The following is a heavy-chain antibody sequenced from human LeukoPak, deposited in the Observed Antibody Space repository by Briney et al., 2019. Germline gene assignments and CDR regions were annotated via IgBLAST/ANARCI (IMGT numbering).Heavy chain of an antibody. Sequence: GESLKISCKGSGYSFTSYWIGWVRQMPGKGLEWMGIIYPGDSDTRYSPSFQGQVTISADKSISTAYLQWSSLKASDTAMYYCARTVEDIVVVPAAPPDYYYYMDVWGKGTTVTVSS. J-gene: IGHJ6*03. D-gene: IGHD2-2*01. CDR3: ARTVEDIVVVPAAPPDYYYYMDV. V-gene: IGHV5-51*01. CDR2: IYPGDSDT. CDR1: GYSFTSYW.